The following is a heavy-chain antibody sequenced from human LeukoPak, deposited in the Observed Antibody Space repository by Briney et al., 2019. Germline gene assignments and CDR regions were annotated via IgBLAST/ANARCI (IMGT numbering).Heavy chain of an antibody. Sequence: SETLSLTCTVSGGSISSSSYYWGWIRQPPGKGLEWIGRIYYSGSTYYNPSLKSRVTISVDTSKNQFSLKLSSVTAADTAVYYCARRVRVDPYYYYMDVWGKGTTVTVSS. CDR2: IYYSGST. CDR1: GGSISSSSYY. V-gene: IGHV4-39*01. D-gene: IGHD3-3*01. CDR3: ARRVRVDPYYYYMDV. J-gene: IGHJ6*03.